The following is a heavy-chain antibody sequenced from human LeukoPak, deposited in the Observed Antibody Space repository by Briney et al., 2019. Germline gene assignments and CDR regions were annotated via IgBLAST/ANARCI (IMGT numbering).Heavy chain of an antibody. Sequence: ASVKVSCKASGYTFSAYYMHWVRQAPGQGLECMGWINPNNGGTKYAQKFQGRVTMTRDTSISTAYMELSRLRSDDTAVYYCARDPPPPPLGDYSAIDAFDMWGQGTMVTVSS. CDR2: INPNNGGT. D-gene: IGHD4-17*01. CDR3: ARDPPPPPLGDYSAIDAFDM. V-gene: IGHV1-2*02. J-gene: IGHJ3*02. CDR1: GYTFSAYY.